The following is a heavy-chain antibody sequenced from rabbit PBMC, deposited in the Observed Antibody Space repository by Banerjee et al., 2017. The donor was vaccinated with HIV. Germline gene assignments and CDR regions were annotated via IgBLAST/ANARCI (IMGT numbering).Heavy chain of an antibody. CDR1: GFSFSSNYW. D-gene: IGHD2-1*01. V-gene: IGHV1S40*01. Sequence: QSLEESGGDLVKPGASLTLTCTVSGFSFSSNYWMYWVRQAPGKGLEWIAYIDVITGNTDYANWAKGRFTISKTSSTTVTLQMTSLTAADTATYFCAREFLNGAAATGAF. CDR2: IDVITGNT. J-gene: IGHJ2*01. CDR3: AREFLNGAAATGAF.